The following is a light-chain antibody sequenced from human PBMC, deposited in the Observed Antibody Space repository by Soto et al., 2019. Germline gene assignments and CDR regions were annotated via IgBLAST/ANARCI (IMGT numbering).Light chain of an antibody. J-gene: IGLJ3*02. CDR1: SSDVGGYNY. Sequence: QSALTQPPSASGSPGQSVTISCTGTSSDVGGYNYVSWYQHHPGKATKLVIYEVTKRPSGVPDRFSGSKSGNTASLSVSGLQAEDEADYYCSSYAGRYSWVFGGGTKVTVL. CDR3: SSYAGRYSWV. V-gene: IGLV2-8*01. CDR2: EVT.